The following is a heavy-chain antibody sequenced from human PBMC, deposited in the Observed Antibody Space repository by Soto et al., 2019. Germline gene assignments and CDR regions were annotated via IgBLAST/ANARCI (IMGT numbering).Heavy chain of an antibody. J-gene: IGHJ6*02. V-gene: IGHV4-34*01. CDR3: ARSSTTQSYSSSWYYYYYGMDV. CDR2: INHSGST. Sequence: SETLSLTCAVYGGSFSGYYWSWIRQPPGKGLEWIGEINHSGSTNYNPSLKSRVTISVDTSKNQFSLKLSSVTAADTAVYYCARSSTTQSYSSSWYYYYYGMDVWGQGTTVTVSS. D-gene: IGHD6-13*01. CDR1: GGSFSGYY.